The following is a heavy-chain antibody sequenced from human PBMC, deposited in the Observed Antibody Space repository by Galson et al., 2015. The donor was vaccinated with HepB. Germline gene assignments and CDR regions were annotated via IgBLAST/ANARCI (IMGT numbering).Heavy chain of an antibody. CDR1: GFTFSSYG. D-gene: IGHD5-24*01. V-gene: IGHV3-30*18. CDR2: ISYDGSNK. Sequence: SLRLSCAASGFTFSSYGMHWVRQAPGKGLEWVAVISYDGSNKYYADSVKGRFTISRDNSKNTLYLQMNSLRAEDTAVYYCAKDDPGDGYNMYYYYGMDVWGQGTTVTVSS. CDR3: AKDDPGDGYNMYYYYGMDV. J-gene: IGHJ6*02.